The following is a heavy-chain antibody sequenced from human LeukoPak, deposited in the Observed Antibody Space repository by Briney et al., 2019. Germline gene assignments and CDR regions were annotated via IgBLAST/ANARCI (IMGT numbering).Heavy chain of an antibody. Sequence: SETLSLTCTVSGGSISSYYWSRIRQPPGKGLEWIGYIYYSGSTNYNPSLKSRVTISVDTSKNQFSLKLSSVTAADTAVYYCARDRGLGHYGNYELQHWGQGTLVTVSS. J-gene: IGHJ1*01. CDR1: GGSISSYY. D-gene: IGHD4-11*01. CDR3: ARDRGLGHYGNYELQH. CDR2: IYYSGST. V-gene: IGHV4-59*01.